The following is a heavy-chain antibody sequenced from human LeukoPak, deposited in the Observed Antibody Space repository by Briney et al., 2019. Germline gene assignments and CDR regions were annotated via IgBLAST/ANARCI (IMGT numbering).Heavy chain of an antibody. D-gene: IGHD2-2*01. J-gene: IGHJ4*02. CDR1: GFMFADHG. V-gene: IGHV3-20*04. CDR3: ARHLLSIPNVYCSSTSCSTEGDY. CDR2: INWNGGST. Sequence: GESLRLSCAASGFMFADHGMTWVRQVPGKGLEWVSGINWNGGSTGYVDSVKGRFTISRDNAKNSLYLQMNSLRAEDTAVYYCARHLLSIPNVYCSSTSCSTEGDYWGQGTLVTVSS.